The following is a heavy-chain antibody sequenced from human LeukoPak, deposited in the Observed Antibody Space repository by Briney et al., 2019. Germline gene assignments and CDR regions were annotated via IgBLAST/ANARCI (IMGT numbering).Heavy chain of an antibody. CDR2: ISGSGGST. D-gene: IGHD3-22*01. CDR3: AKAPYYYDSSGYYYGWNYYYGMDV. Sequence: GGSLRLSCAASGFTFSSYAMSWVRQAPGKGLEWVSAISGSGGSTYYADSVKGGFTISRDNSKNTLYLQMNSLRAEDTAVYYCAKAPYYYDSSGYYYGWNYYYGMDVWGQGTTVTVSS. CDR1: GFTFSSYA. V-gene: IGHV3-23*01. J-gene: IGHJ6*02.